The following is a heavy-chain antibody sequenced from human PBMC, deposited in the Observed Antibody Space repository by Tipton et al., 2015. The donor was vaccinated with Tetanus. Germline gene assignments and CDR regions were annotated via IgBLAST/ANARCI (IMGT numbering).Heavy chain of an antibody. J-gene: IGHJ5*02. V-gene: IGHV1-8*01. CDR2: MNPNSGNT. D-gene: IGHD2-15*01. CDR3: ARGLRTCSGGSCYEWFDP. CDR1: GYTFTSYD. Sequence: QSGAEVKKPGASVKVSCKASGYTFTSYDINWVRQATGQGPEWMGWMNPNSGNTGYAQKFQGRVTMTRNTSISTAYMELSSLRSEDTAVYYCARGLRTCSGGSCYEWFDPWGQGTLVTVSS.